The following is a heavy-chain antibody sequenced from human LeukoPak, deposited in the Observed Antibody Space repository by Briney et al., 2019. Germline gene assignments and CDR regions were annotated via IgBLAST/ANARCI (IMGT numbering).Heavy chain of an antibody. Sequence: PGGSLRLSCAASGFTFSGYDMHWVRQATGKGLEWVSAITTAGDPYYTGSVKGRFTISRENAKNSLYLQMNSLRAGDTAVYYCARAGGSGWYSLDYWGQGTLVTVSS. CDR1: GFTFSGYD. D-gene: IGHD6-19*01. V-gene: IGHV3-13*05. J-gene: IGHJ4*02. CDR3: ARAGGSGWYSLDY. CDR2: ITTAGDP.